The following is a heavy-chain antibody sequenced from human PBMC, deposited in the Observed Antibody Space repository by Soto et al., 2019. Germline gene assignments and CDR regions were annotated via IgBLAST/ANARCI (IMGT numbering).Heavy chain of an antibody. CDR2: ISGSGGST. CDR1: GFTFSSYA. Sequence: PGGSLRLSCAASGFTFSSYAMSWVRQAPGKGLEWVSAISGSGGSTYYADSVKGRFTISRDNSKNTLYLQMNSLRAEDTAVYYCEKDIEVVTFLFYFDDWGQGTLVTVSS. CDR3: EKDIEVVTFLFYFDD. J-gene: IGHJ4*02. D-gene: IGHD2-21*01. V-gene: IGHV3-23*01.